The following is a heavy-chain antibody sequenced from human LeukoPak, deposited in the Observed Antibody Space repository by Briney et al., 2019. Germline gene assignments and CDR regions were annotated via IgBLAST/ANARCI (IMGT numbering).Heavy chain of an antibody. CDR3: ARGSRVAVAGCDY. V-gene: IGHV1-69*05. J-gene: IGHJ4*02. Sequence: SVKVSCKASGGTFSSYAISWVRQAPGQGLEWMGGVIPIFGTANYAQKFQGRVTITTDESTSTAYMELSSLRSEDTAVYYCARGSRVAVAGCDYWGQGTLVTVSS. D-gene: IGHD6-19*01. CDR2: VIPIFGTA. CDR1: GGTFSSYA.